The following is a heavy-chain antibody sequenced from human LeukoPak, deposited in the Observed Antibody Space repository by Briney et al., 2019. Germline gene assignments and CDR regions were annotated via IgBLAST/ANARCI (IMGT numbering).Heavy chain of an antibody. CDR2: ISSSSSYI. D-gene: IGHD1-26*01. CDR1: GGSISSSS. CDR3: ARDLMWELQGYNWFDP. Sequence: ETLSLTCTVSGGSISSSSYYWGWIRQPPGKGLEWVSSISSSSSYIYYADSVKGRFTISRDNAKNSLYLQMNSLRAEDTAVYYCARDLMWELQGYNWFDPWGQGTLVTVSS. J-gene: IGHJ5*02. V-gene: IGHV3-21*01.